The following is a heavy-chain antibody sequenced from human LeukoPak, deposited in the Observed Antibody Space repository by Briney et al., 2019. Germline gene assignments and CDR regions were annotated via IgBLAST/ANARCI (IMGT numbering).Heavy chain of an antibody. CDR2: IRHDGSDK. CDR1: GFSLSSSG. CDR3: AKDSMVRGALGYWYFDL. Sequence: GGSLRLSCAASGFSLSSSGMHWVRQAPGKGLEWVAFIRHDGSDKYYADSVKGRFTISRDNSKNTLYLQMSSLRAEDTALYYCAKDSMVRGALGYWYFDLWGRGTLVTVSS. D-gene: IGHD3-10*01. J-gene: IGHJ2*01. V-gene: IGHV3-30*02.